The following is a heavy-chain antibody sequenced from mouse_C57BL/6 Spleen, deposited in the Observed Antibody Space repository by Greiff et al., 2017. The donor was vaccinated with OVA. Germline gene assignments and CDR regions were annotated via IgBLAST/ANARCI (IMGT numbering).Heavy chain of an antibody. CDR2: IYPGSGNT. J-gene: IGHJ2*01. V-gene: IGHV1-66*01. D-gene: IGHD1-1*01. CDR1: GYSFTSYY. CDR3: ARFYYYGSSYGYFDY. Sequence: VQLQESGPELVKPGASVKISCKASGYSFTSYYIHWVKQRPGQGLEWIGWIYPGSGNTKYNEKFKGKATLTADTSSSTAYMQLSSLTSEDSAVYYCARFYYYGSSYGYFDYWGQGTTLTVSS.